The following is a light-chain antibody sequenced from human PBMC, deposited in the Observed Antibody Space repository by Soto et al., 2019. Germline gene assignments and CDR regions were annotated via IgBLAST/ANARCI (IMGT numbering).Light chain of an antibody. J-gene: IGLJ3*02. CDR1: NIERKN. V-gene: IGLV3-21*02. CDR3: QVWDSSRDEGV. CDR2: DIS. Sequence: SYVLTQPPSVSVAPGQTARITCGGDNIERKNVHWYQQKPGQAPDLVVYDISARPAGIPERFSGSNSGNTATLTISRVEAGDEADYYCQVWDSSRDEGVFGGGTKLTVL.